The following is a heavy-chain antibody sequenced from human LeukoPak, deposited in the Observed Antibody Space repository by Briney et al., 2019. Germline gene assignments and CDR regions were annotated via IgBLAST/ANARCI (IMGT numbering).Heavy chain of an antibody. J-gene: IGHJ4*02. D-gene: IGHD4-23*01. CDR1: DGSISNSF. CDR3: ANSYDGKIVPFDN. CDR2: IHTSGST. Sequence: SETLSLTCTVTDGSISNSFWNSVRQPPGKGLEWIAYIHTSGSTNYNPAFKSRVTLSVDTSKSRFSLRLNSVTASDTAVYYCANSYDGKIVPFDNWGQGTLVTVSS. V-gene: IGHV4-4*09.